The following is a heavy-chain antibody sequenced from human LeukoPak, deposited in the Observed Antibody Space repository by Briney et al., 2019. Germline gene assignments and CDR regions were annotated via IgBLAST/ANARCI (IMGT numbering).Heavy chain of an antibody. CDR2: IYYSGST. CDR1: GGSISSYY. Sequence: PSETLSLTCTVSGGSISSYYRSWVRQPPGKGLEWVGYIYYSGSTYYNPSVKRRGNMSVDTSKNQFSLKLSSVTAADTAVYYCARDLDIAVAGGFYYYYMDVWGKGTTVTISS. CDR3: ARDLDIAVAGGFYYYYMDV. J-gene: IGHJ6*03. D-gene: IGHD6-19*01. V-gene: IGHV4-59*12.